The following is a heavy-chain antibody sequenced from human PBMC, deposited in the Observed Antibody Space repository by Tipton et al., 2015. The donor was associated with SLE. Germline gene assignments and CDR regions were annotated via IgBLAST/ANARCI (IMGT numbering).Heavy chain of an antibody. D-gene: IGHD2-21*01. CDR3: ATAPRGAYGLWWSV. J-gene: IGHJ4*02. V-gene: IGHV4-61*08. CDR2: IDYSGST. Sequence: TLSLTCTVSGGSISSGGYYWSWIRQHPGKGLEWIGFIDYSGSTNYSPSLKSRVTISLDMSENQFSLTLSSVTAADTAVYYCATAPRGAYGLWWSVWGQGTLVTVSS. CDR1: GGSISSGGYY.